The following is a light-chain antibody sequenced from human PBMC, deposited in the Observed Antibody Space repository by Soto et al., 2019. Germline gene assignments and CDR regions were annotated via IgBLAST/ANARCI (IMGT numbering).Light chain of an antibody. CDR3: QQRTFSPPGLT. J-gene: IGKJ4*01. V-gene: IGKV3-11*01. Sequence: EFVLTQSPATVSLSPGERVTLSCRASQTVGSYVAWYQHKPGQAPRLLMSDASNRAIGVPARFSGSASGTDFTLTISSLEPEDFAVYYCQQRTFSPPGLTFGGGTKVEFK. CDR1: QTVGSY. CDR2: DAS.